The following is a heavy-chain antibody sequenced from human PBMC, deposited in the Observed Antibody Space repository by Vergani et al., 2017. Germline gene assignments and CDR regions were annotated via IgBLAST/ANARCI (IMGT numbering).Heavy chain of an antibody. D-gene: IGHD3-10*01. CDR2: ISYDGNNK. CDR3: ARVRDGGFDY. CDR1: GFTFSSYA. J-gene: IGHJ4*02. V-gene: IGHV3-30*04. Sequence: QVQLVESGGGVVQPGRSLRLSCAASGFTFSSYAMHWVRQAPGKGLEWVAVISYDGNNKYYADSVKGRFTISRDNSKNTLYLQMNSLRAEDTAVYYCARVRDGGFDYWGQGTLVTVSS.